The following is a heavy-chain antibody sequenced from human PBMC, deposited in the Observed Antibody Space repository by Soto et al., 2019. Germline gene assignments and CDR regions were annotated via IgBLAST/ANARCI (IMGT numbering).Heavy chain of an antibody. J-gene: IGHJ4*02. CDR2: IGTVGDT. CDR3: ARERTPLSSAWEPLHY. D-gene: IGHD6-19*01. V-gene: IGHV3-13*01. CDR1: GFTFSTYD. Sequence: GGSLRLSCAASGFTFSTYDFHWVRQATGEGLEWVSAIGTVGDTYYSGSVKGRFTISREDATNSLFLQMNNLRAEDTAVYYCARERTPLSSAWEPLHYWGQGTLVTVSS.